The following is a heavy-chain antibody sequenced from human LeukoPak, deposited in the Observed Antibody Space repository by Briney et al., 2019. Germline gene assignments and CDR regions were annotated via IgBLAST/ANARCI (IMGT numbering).Heavy chain of an antibody. Sequence: GGSLRLSCVASGFPFSSYWMTWVRQAPGKGLEWVASINPDGNKKYSADSVKGRFTISRDNAENSLYLQMNSLRVEDTAFYYCARDLAYSRLDYWGQGMLVTVSS. CDR2: INPDGNKK. D-gene: IGHD5-18*01. CDR1: GFPFSSYW. CDR3: ARDLAYSRLDY. V-gene: IGHV3-7*01. J-gene: IGHJ4*02.